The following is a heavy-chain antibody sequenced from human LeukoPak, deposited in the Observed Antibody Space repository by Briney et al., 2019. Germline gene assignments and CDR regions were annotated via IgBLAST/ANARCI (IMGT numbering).Heavy chain of an antibody. J-gene: IGHJ3*02. CDR1: GFTFSSYG. CDR2: ISYDGSNK. CDR3: AKDYSGYDEGDAFDI. Sequence: GGSLRLPCAASGFTFSSYGMHWVRQAPGKGLEWVAVISYDGSNKYYADSVKGRFTISRDNSKNTLYLQMNSLRAEDTAVYYCAKDYSGYDEGDAFDIWGQGTMVTVSS. D-gene: IGHD5-12*01. V-gene: IGHV3-30*18.